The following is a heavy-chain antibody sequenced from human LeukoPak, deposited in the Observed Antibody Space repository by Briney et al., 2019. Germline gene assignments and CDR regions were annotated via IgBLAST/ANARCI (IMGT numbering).Heavy chain of an antibody. J-gene: IGHJ6*02. CDR1: GGSFSGYY. V-gene: IGHV4-34*01. D-gene: IGHD3-3*01. CDR3: ARGNYDFWSGYSYNYYYYYYGMDV. Sequence: SETLSLTCAVYGGSFSGYYWSWIRQPPGKGLEWIGEINHSGSTNYNPSLKSRVTISVDTSKNQFSLKLSSVTAADTAVYYCARGNYDFWSGYSYNYYYYYYGMDVWGQGTTVTVSS. CDR2: INHSGST.